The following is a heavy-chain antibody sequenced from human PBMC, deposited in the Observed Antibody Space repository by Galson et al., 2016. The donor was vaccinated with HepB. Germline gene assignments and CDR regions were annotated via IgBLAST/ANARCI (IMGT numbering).Heavy chain of an antibody. CDR1: GYTFTTYA. V-gene: IGHV1-3*01. CDR3: ARVAEYRSGGSRHLYHFDP. CDR2: INGANGNT. J-gene: IGHJ5*02. Sequence: SVKVSCKASGYTFTTYAMHWVRQAPGQSLEWLGWINGANGNTKYSQRFQGRVTITRDTSASTAYMELSSLGAEDTSVCYCARVAEYRSGGSRHLYHFDPWGQGTLVTVSS. D-gene: IGHD2-15*01.